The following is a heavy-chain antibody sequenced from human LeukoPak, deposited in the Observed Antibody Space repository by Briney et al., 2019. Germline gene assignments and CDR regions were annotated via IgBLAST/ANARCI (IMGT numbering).Heavy chain of an antibody. CDR2: ISYDGSNK. D-gene: IGHD3-10*01. CDR3: ARERYGSGSYWVSDYYYMDV. V-gene: IGHV3-30*14. J-gene: IGHJ6*03. CDR1: GFTFSSYA. Sequence: PGGSLRLSCAASGFTFSSYAMHWVRQAPGKGLEWVAVISYDGSNKYYADSVKGRFTISRDNSKNTLYLQMNSLRAEDTAVYYCARERYGSGSYWVSDYYYMDVWGKGTTVTISS.